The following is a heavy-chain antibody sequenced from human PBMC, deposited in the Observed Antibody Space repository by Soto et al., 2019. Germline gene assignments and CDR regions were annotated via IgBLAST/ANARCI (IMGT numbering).Heavy chain of an antibody. CDR1: GYTFTSYG. CDR2: ISAYNGNT. CDR3: ASHTGYSSGWYYYYGMDV. V-gene: IGHV1-18*01. D-gene: IGHD6-19*01. Sequence: ASVKVSSKASGYTFTSYGISWVRQAPGQGLEWMGWISAYNGNTNYAQKLQGRVTMTTDTSTSTAYMELRSLRSDDTAVYYCASHTGYSSGWYYYYGMDVWGQGTTVTVSS. J-gene: IGHJ6*02.